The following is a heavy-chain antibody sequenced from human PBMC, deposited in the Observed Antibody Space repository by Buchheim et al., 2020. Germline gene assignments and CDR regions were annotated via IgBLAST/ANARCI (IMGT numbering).Heavy chain of an antibody. CDR3: ARDLGAAGQHFDY. D-gene: IGHD6-13*01. Sequence: EVQLVESGGGLVQPGGSLRLSCAASGFTFSSYEMNWVRQAPGKGLEWVSSITSSGDIGYYADSVKGRFTISSANAKNSLSLQMNSLRAEDTAVYYCARDLGAAGQHFDYWGQGTL. CDR2: ITSSGDIG. CDR1: GFTFSSYE. J-gene: IGHJ4*02. V-gene: IGHV3-48*03.